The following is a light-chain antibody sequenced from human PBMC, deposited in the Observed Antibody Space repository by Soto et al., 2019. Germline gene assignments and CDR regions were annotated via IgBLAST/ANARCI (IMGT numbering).Light chain of an antibody. J-gene: IGLJ3*02. CDR1: SSDVGGYNY. Sequence: QSVLTQPPSASGSPGQSVTISCTGTSSDVGGYNYVSWYQQHPGKAPKLIIYEDTRRPSGVPDRFTGSKSGNTASLTVAGLQAEDVSDYYGGSYAGSNNWAVFGGGTKVTVL. CDR3: GSYAGSNNWAV. CDR2: EDT. V-gene: IGLV2-8*01.